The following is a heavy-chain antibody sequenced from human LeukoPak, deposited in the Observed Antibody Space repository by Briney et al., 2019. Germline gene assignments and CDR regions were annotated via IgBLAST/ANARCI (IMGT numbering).Heavy chain of an antibody. CDR1: GGSFSGYY. V-gene: IGHV4-34*01. D-gene: IGHD2-15*01. J-gene: IGHJ4*02. CDR2: INHSGST. Sequence: PSETLSLTCAVYGGSFSGYYWSWIRQPPGKGLEWIGEINHSGSTNYNPSLKSRVTISVDTSKNQFSLKLSSVTAADTAAYYCARGRGWTGYYFDYWGQGTLVTVSS. CDR3: ARGRGWTGYYFDY.